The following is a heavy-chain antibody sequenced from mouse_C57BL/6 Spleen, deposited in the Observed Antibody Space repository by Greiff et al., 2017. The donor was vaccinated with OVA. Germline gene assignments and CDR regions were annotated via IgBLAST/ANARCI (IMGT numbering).Heavy chain of an antibody. D-gene: IGHD2-1*01. CDR3: AREVESGNYLGGY. V-gene: IGHV1-53*01. J-gene: IGHJ2*01. CDR1: GYTFTSYW. CDR2: INPSNGGT. Sequence: VQLQQSGTELVKPGASVKLSCKASGYTFTSYWMHWVKQRPGQGLEWIGNINPSNGGTNYNEKFKSKATLTVDKSSSTAYMQHSSLTSEDSAVYYCAREVESGNYLGGYWGQGTTLTVSS.